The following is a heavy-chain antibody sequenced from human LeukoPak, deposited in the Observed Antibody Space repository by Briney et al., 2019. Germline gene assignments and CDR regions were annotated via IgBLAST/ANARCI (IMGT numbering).Heavy chain of an antibody. V-gene: IGHV4-39*07. CDR3: ARALKKSWSCYFDY. J-gene: IGHJ4*02. CDR2: IYYSGIT. Sequence: PSETLSLTCTVSGGSISSSSYYWGWIRQPPGKGLEWIGSIYYSGITYYNPSLKSRVTISVDTSKNQFSLKLSSVTAADTAVYYCARALKKSWSCYFDYWGQGTLVTVSS. D-gene: IGHD6-13*01. CDR1: GGSISSSSYY.